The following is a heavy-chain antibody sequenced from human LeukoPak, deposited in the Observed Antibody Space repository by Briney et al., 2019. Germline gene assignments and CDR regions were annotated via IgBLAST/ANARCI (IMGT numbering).Heavy chain of an antibody. Sequence: PGGSLRLSCAASGFTFSSYAVSWVRQAPGEGLEWVSAISGSGGSTYYADSVKGRFTISRDNSKNTLYLQMNSLRAEDTAVYYCAKDGEIAVVKDWGQGTLVTVSS. V-gene: IGHV3-23*01. CDR1: GFTFSSYA. J-gene: IGHJ4*02. D-gene: IGHD3-22*01. CDR3: AKDGEIAVVKD. CDR2: ISGSGGST.